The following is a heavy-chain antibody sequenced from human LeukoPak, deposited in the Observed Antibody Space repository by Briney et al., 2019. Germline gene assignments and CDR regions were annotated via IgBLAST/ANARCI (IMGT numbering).Heavy chain of an antibody. CDR1: GFTVSSNY. CDR2: IYSGGST. V-gene: IGHV3-53*01. Sequence: PGGSLRLSCAASGFTVSSNYMSWVCQAPGKGLEWVSVIYSGGSTYYADSVKGRFTISRDNSKNTLYLQMNSLRAEDTAVYYCARDRKPTPLYYGMDVWGQGTTVTVSS. J-gene: IGHJ6*02. CDR3: ARDRKPTPLYYGMDV.